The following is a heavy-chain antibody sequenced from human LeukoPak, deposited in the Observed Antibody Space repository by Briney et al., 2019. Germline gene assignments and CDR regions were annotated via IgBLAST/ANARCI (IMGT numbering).Heavy chain of an antibody. Sequence: SQTLSLTCTVSGGSFSSGSYYWSWIRQPAGKGLEWIGRIYTSGSTNYNPSLKSRVTMSVDTSKNQFSLKLSSVTAADTAVYYCARDVGGYDFWSDAFDIWGQGTMVTVSS. J-gene: IGHJ3*02. CDR1: GGSFSSGSYY. CDR2: IYTSGST. D-gene: IGHD3-3*01. CDR3: ARDVGGYDFWSDAFDI. V-gene: IGHV4-61*02.